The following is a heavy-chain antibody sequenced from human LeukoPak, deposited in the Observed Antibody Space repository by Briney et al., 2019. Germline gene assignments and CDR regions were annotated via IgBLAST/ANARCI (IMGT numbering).Heavy chain of an antibody. CDR3: ARGKTVRTIFGVVTGSHYHCMDV. CDR2: IYFSGGT. D-gene: IGHD3-3*01. CDR1: GDSISSSNCY. Sequence: PSETLSLTCTVSGDSISSSNCYWGWIRQPPGKGLEWIGSIYFSGGTYYNASLKSRVTISVDTSKNQFSLKLSSVTAADTAVYYCARGKTVRTIFGVVTGSHYHCMDVWGKGTTVTVSS. J-gene: IGHJ6*03. V-gene: IGHV4-39*01.